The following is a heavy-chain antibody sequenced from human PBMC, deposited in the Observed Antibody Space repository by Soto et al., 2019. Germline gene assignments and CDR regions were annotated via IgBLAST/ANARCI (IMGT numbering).Heavy chain of an antibody. CDR1: GYMFTGYD. CDR2: MNPNSGAT. Sequence: QVQLEQSGAEVKKPGASVKVSCKASGYMFTGYDIHWVRQAPGQGLEWVGWMNPNSGATKYAQKSQAMVTMSRAVASSTAYMVLSCVGSVGAAVYFCAREVTMVRGARVYGLDGWGQGTTVSVSS. CDR3: AREVTMVRGARVYGLDG. J-gene: IGHJ6*02. D-gene: IGHD3-10*01. V-gene: IGHV1-2*02.